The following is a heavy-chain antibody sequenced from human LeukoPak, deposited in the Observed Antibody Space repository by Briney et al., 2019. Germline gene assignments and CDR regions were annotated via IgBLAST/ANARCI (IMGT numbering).Heavy chain of an antibody. D-gene: IGHD3-16*01. V-gene: IGHV4-59*01. Sequence: SETLSLTCTVSGGSISSYYWSWIRQPPGKGLEWIGYVYHTGHTHCSPSLKSRVTVSLDTSRNQVSLILSSVTAADTAVYYCARHRFGHLFDYWGQGTLVFVSS. CDR3: ARHRFGHLFDY. J-gene: IGHJ4*02. CDR1: GGSISSYY. CDR2: VYHTGHT.